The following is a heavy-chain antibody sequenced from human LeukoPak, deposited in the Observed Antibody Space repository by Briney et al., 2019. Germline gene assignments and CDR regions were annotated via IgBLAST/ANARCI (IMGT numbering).Heavy chain of an antibody. CDR2: ISSSSSYI. D-gene: IGHD4-17*01. J-gene: IGHJ4*02. CDR1: GFTVSSNY. CDR3: ASMTTVTGFRY. V-gene: IGHV3-21*01. Sequence: PGGSLRLSCAASGFTVSSNYMSWVRQAPGKGLEWVSSISSSSSYIYYADSVKGRFTISRDNAKNSLYLQMNSLRAEDTAVYYCASMTTVTGFRYWGQGTLVTVSS.